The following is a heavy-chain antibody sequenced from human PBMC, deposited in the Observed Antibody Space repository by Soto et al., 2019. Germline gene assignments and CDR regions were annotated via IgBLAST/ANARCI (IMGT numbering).Heavy chain of an antibody. CDR1: GYSFTSYW. J-gene: IGHJ3*02. CDR2: IYPGDSDT. CDR3: ARGLISTSCYELNAFDI. V-gene: IGHV5-51*01. Sequence: GESLKISCKGSGYSFTSYWIGWVRQMPGKGLEWMGIIYPGDSDTRYSPSFQGQVTISADKSISTAYLQWSSLKASDTAMYYCARGLISTSCYELNAFDILGQGTMVTVSS. D-gene: IGHD2-2*01.